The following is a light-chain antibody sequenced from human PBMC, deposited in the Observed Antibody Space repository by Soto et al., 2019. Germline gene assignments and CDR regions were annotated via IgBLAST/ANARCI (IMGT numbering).Light chain of an antibody. J-gene: IGKJ4*01. CDR1: QSVGSSY. CDR3: QQRSNWPPVT. V-gene: IGKV3D-20*02. CDR2: GPS. Sequence: EIVLTQSPGTLSLSPGERATLSCRASQSVGSSYLAWYQQKPGQAPRLLIYGPSSRATGIPDRFSGSGSGTDFTLTISSLEPEDFGVYYCQQRSNWPPVTFGGGTKVDIK.